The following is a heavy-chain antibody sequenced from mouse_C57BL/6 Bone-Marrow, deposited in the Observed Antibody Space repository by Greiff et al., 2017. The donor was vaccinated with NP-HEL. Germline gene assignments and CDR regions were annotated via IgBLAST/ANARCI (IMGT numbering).Heavy chain of an antibody. CDR3: ARGAYGSRPDWFAY. V-gene: IGHV1-72*01. J-gene: IGHJ3*01. CDR2: IDPNSGGT. D-gene: IGHD1-1*01. Sequence: QVQLQQPGAELVKPGASVKLSCKASGYTFTSYWMHWVKQRPGRGLEWIGRIDPNSGGTKYNEKFKSKATLTVDKPSSTAYMQLSSLPSEDSAVYYCARGAYGSRPDWFAYWGQGTLVTVSA. CDR1: GYTFTSYW.